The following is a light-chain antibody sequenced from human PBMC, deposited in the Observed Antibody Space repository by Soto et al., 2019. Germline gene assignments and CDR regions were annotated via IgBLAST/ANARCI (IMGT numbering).Light chain of an antibody. CDR2: AAS. J-gene: IGKJ1*01. CDR3: LRHNSYPQT. Sequence: IQLTQSPSSLSASVGDRVTITCRASQGIRSALGWYQLKPGKVPKRLIYAASTLQRGVPSRFRGSGFCPDFTLTICSLQPEDFATYYCLRHNSYPQTFGQGTKVDI. CDR1: QGIRSA. V-gene: IGKV1-17*01.